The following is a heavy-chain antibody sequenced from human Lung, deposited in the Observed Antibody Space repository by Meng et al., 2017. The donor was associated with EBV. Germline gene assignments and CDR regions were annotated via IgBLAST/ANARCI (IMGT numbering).Heavy chain of an antibody. V-gene: IGHV6-1*01. CDR1: GDSVSSSSSA. CDR2: TYYRSKWYN. Sequence: LPQQGPGVLKPPQTLTLPCGISGDSVSSSSSAWTWIRQSPSRGLEWLGRTYYRSKWYNDYAVFVKSRITINPDTSKNQFSLQLNSVTPEDTAVYYCARGATSVFDLWGRGTLVTVSS. CDR3: ARGATSVFDL. J-gene: IGHJ2*01.